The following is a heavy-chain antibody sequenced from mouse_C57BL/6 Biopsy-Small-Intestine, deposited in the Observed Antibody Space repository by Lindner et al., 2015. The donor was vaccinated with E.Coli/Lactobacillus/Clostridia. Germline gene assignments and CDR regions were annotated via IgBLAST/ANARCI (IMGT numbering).Heavy chain of an antibody. Sequence: SVKVSCKTSASAGSFTYNAMSWVRQAPGQGLEWMGGIIPILGAANYAQKFQDRLTITADESTSTVDMELTELNSEDTAVYYCARALELALVNWHYRMDSWGQGTAVTVSS. CDR1: ASAGSFTYNA. CDR3: ARALELALVNWHYRMDS. CDR2: IIPILGAA. D-gene: IGHD4-1*02. V-gene: IGHV1-67*01. J-gene: IGHJ4*01.